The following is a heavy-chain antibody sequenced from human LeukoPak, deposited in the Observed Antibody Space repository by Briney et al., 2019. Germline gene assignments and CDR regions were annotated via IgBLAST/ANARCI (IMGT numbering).Heavy chain of an antibody. Sequence: PSETLSLTCTVSGASISNFYWSWIRQSAGKGLEWVGRISPSGTTDYNPSLKSRLTMSLDTSKNQFSLKLSSVTAADTAVYYCATTDYGDYDGDDAFDIWGQGTMVTVSS. V-gene: IGHV4-4*07. D-gene: IGHD4-17*01. CDR1: GASISNFY. CDR3: ATTDYGDYDGDDAFDI. CDR2: ISPSGTT. J-gene: IGHJ3*02.